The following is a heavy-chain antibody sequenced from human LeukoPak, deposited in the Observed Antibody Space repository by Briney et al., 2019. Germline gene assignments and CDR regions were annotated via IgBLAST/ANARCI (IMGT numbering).Heavy chain of an antibody. CDR3: ARRGYCSSTSCPGKWFDP. D-gene: IGHD2-2*01. CDR2: IYYGGST. V-gene: IGHV4-39*01. Sequence: SSETLSLTCTVSGGSISSSSYYWGWIRQPPGKGLEWIGSIYYGGSTYYNPSLKSRVTISVDTSKNQFSLKLSSVTAADTAVYYCARRGYCSSTSCPGKWFDPWGQGTLVTVSS. J-gene: IGHJ5*02. CDR1: GGSISSSSYY.